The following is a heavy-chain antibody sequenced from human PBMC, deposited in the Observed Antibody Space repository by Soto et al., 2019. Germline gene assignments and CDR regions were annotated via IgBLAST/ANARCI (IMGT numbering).Heavy chain of an antibody. Sequence: QVQLQESGPGLVRPSETLSLTCTVSGGSISSSYWSWVRQPPGKGLEWFGYIYYSGSTNYNPSLKSRVSISLDTSKNQFSLKLSSVTAADTAVYYCARHEGTFDPWGQGTLVTVSS. CDR1: GGSISSSY. CDR3: ARHEGTFDP. J-gene: IGHJ5*02. D-gene: IGHD1-1*01. V-gene: IGHV4-59*08. CDR2: IYYSGST.